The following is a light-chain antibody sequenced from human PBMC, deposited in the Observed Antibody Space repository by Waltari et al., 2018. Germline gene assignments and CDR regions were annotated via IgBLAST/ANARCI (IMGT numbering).Light chain of an antibody. V-gene: IGLV2-14*01. Sequence: QSALPQPASVSGSPGQSITISCPGTSSDVGGYNYVSWYQQHPGKAPKLMIYDVSKRPSGVSNRFSGSKSGNTASLTISGLQAEDEADYYCSSYTSSSTWVFGGGTKLTVL. CDR3: SSYTSSSTWV. CDR1: SSDVGGYNY. J-gene: IGLJ3*02. CDR2: DVS.